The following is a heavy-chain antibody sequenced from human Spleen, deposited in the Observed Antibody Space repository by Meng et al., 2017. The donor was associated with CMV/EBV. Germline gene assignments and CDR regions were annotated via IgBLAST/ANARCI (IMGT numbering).Heavy chain of an antibody. D-gene: IGHD1-14*01. V-gene: IGHV1-69*02. CDR2: IIPILGIA. Sequence: KGPCKASGGPFSSYTISWLRQAPGQGLEWMGRIIPILGIANYAQKFQGRVTITADKSTSTAYMELSSLRSEDTAVYYCAARRAEPFDPWGQGTLVTVSS. CDR3: AARRAEPFDP. CDR1: GGPFSSYT. J-gene: IGHJ5*02.